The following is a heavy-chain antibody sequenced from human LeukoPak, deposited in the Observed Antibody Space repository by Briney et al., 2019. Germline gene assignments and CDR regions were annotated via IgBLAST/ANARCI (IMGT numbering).Heavy chain of an antibody. CDR2: INHSGST. Sequence: SETLSLTCAVYGGSFSGYYWSWIRQPPGKGLEWIGEINHSGSTNYNPSLKSRVTISVDTSKNQFSLKLSCVTAADTAVYYCARHRCSGGSCYPMNWFDPWGQGTLVTVSS. J-gene: IGHJ5*02. CDR1: GGSFSGYY. CDR3: ARHRCSGGSCYPMNWFDP. D-gene: IGHD2-15*01. V-gene: IGHV4-34*01.